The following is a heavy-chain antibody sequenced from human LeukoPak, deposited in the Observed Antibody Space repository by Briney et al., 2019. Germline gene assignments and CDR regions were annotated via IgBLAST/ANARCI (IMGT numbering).Heavy chain of an antibody. Sequence: GGSLRLSCEASEFIFSKYWMSWVRQAPEKGLEWVARINQDGTEKYSVDSVKGRFTISRDNAKNSLYLQINNVKAEDTAVYYCARTSVNSLWDDAFDIWGQGTMVTVAS. V-gene: IGHV3-7*05. J-gene: IGHJ3*02. D-gene: IGHD4-17*01. CDR3: ARTSVNSLWDDAFDI. CDR2: INQDGTEK. CDR1: EFIFSKYW.